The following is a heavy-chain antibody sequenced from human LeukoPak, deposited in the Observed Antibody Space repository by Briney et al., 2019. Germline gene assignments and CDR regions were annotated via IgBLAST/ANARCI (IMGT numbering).Heavy chain of an antibody. CDR2: INHSGST. Sequence: SETLSLTCAVYGGSFSGYYWSWIRQPPGKGLEWIGEINHSGSTNYNPSLKSRVTISVDTSKNQFSLELTSVTTADSAIYFCASSRAGYTSGWFFEYWGQGALVTVSS. CDR3: ASSRAGYTSGWFFEY. V-gene: IGHV4-34*01. J-gene: IGHJ4*02. D-gene: IGHD6-13*01. CDR1: GGSFSGYY.